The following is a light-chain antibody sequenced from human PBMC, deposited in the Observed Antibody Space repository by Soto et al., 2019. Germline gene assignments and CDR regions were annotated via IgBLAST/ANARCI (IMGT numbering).Light chain of an antibody. CDR3: QQYGSSPMYT. Sequence: EIVLTQSPGTLSLSPGERATLSCRASQSVSSSYLAWYQQKPGQAPRLLIYGASSRATGIPDRFSGSGSGRDCTLTISRLEPEDLAVYYCQQYGSSPMYTFGQGTKLEIK. CDR2: GAS. V-gene: IGKV3-20*01. CDR1: QSVSSSY. J-gene: IGKJ2*01.